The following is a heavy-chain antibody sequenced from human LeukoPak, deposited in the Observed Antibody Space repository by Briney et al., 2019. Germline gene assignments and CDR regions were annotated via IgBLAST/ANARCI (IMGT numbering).Heavy chain of an antibody. D-gene: IGHD2-2*01. CDR1: GGSISSYY. CDR3: ARDQGYCSSTSCYAGFDY. CDR2: IYYSGST. Sequence: SETLSLTCTVSGGSISSYYWSWIRQPPGKGLEWIGYIYYSGSTNYNPSLKSRVTISVDTSKNQFSLKLSSVTAADTAVYYCARDQGYCSSTSCYAGFDYWGQGTLVTVSS. J-gene: IGHJ4*02. V-gene: IGHV4-59*01.